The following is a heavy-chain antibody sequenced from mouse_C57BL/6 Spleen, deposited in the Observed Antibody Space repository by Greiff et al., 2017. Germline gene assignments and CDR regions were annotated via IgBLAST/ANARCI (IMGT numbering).Heavy chain of an antibody. CDR1: GYAFSSYW. CDR3: ARSYYGSSPWRYFDV. J-gene: IGHJ1*03. V-gene: IGHV1-80*01. CDR2: IYPGDGDT. D-gene: IGHD1-1*01. Sequence: QVQLQQSGAELVKPGASVKISCKASGYAFSSYWMNWVKQRPGKGLEWIGQIYPGDGDTNYNGKFKGKATLTADKSSSTAYMQLSSLTSEDSAVYFCARSYYGSSPWRYFDVWGTGTTVTVSS.